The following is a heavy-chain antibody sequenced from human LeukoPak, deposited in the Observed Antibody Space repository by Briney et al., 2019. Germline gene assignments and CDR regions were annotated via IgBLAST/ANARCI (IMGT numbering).Heavy chain of an antibody. Sequence: SETLSLTCTVSGGSISSFYWSWVRQPPGKGLEYIGYISYSETTSYNPSLKSRVTISVDTSKNQFSLKLSSVTAADTAVYYCARDQAAGTSLYYGMDVWGQGTTVTVSS. V-gene: IGHV4-59*01. CDR3: ARDQAAGTSLYYGMDV. CDR1: GGSISSFY. J-gene: IGHJ6*02. CDR2: ISYSETT. D-gene: IGHD6-13*01.